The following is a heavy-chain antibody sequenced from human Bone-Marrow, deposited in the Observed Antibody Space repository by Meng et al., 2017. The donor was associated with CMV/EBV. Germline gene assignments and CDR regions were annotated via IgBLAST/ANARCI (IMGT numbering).Heavy chain of an antibody. CDR3: AKEESYSGSYS. D-gene: IGHD1-26*01. J-gene: IGHJ4*02. V-gene: IGHV3-7*01. CDR2: IKQDGTEK. Sequence: GESLKISCAASGFIFSNYWMSWVRQAPGKGLEWVANIKQDGTEKYYVDSVKGRFTISRDNAKNSVHLQMNSLRAEDTAVYYCAKEESYSGSYSWGQGTLVTVSS. CDR1: GFIFSNYW.